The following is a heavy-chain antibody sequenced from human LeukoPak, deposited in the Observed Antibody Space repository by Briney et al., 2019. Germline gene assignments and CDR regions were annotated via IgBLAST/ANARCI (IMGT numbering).Heavy chain of an antibody. CDR1: GGTFSSYA. CDR2: IIPILGIA. D-gene: IGHD5-24*01. Sequence: SVKVSCKASGGTFSSYAISWVRQAPGQGLEWMGRIIPILGIANYAQKFQGRVTITADKSTSTAYMELSSLRSEDTAVYYCARDPVEMATILLDYWGQGTLVTVSS. J-gene: IGHJ4*02. CDR3: ARDPVEMATILLDY. V-gene: IGHV1-69*04.